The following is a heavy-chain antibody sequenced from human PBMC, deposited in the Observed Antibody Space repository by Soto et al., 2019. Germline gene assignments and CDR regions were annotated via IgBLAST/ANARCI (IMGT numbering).Heavy chain of an antibody. CDR3: ARDLTRGYCSSTSCYNPYYYYGMDV. V-gene: IGHV1-46*01. CDR1: GYTFTSYY. CDR2: INPSGGST. D-gene: IGHD2-2*02. Sequence: PVKVSCKASGYTFTSYYMHWVQQAPGQGLEWMGIINPSGGSTSYAQKFQGRVTMTRDTSTSTVYMELSSLRSEDTAVYYCARDLTRGYCSSTSCYNPYYYYGMDVWGQGTTVTGSS. J-gene: IGHJ6*02.